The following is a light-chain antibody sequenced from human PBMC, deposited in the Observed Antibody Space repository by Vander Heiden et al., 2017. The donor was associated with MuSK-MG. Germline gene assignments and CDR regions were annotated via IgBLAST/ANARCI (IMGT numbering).Light chain of an antibody. CDR3: SSYTRSDTLV. V-gene: IGLV2-14*03. J-gene: IGLJ2*01. CDR2: DDS. Sequence: QSALTQPAPVSGSPGQSITISCTGTSSDVGGYNYVSWYQHHPGTTPKPMIYDDSHRPSGVSNRFSGSKSGNTASLTVSGLQAEDEADYYCSSYTRSDTLVFGGGTKLTVL. CDR1: SSDVGGYNY.